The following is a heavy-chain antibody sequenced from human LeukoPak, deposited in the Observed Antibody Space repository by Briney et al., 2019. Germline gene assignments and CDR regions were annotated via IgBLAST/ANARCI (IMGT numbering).Heavy chain of an antibody. Sequence: HPGRSLRLSCAASGFTFSSYAMHWVRQAPGKGLEWVAVISYDGSNKYYADSVKGRFTISRDNAKNSLYLQMNSLRAEDTAVYYCARAPFYDILTGFFLKSGVWFDPWGQGTLVTVSS. CDR2: ISYDGSNK. CDR3: ARAPFYDILTGFFLKSGVWFDP. J-gene: IGHJ5*02. CDR1: GFTFSSYA. D-gene: IGHD3-9*01. V-gene: IGHV3-30-3*01.